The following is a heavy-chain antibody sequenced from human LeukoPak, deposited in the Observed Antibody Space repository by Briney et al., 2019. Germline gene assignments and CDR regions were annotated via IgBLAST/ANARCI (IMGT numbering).Heavy chain of an antibody. J-gene: IGHJ5*02. Sequence: SETLSLTCTVSGGSISSGGYYWIWIRQHPGKGLEWIGYIYYSGSTYYNPSLKSRVTISVDTSKNQFSLKLSSVTAADTAVYYCARVPSIAAAGSWFDPWGQGTLVTVSS. CDR2: IYYSGST. V-gene: IGHV4-31*03. CDR3: ARVPSIAAAGSWFDP. CDR1: GGSISSGGYY. D-gene: IGHD6-13*01.